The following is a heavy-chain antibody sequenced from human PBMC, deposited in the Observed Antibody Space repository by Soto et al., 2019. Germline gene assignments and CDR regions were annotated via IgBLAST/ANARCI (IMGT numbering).Heavy chain of an antibody. CDR3: ARDGDVNTGFGKDY. CDR1: GFTFSSYG. Sequence: GGSLRLSCAATGFTFSSYGMHWVRQAPGKGLEWVAFIWHDGGNKFYAESVKGRFTISRDNSKNTLYLQMTGLSAEDTAMYYCARDGDVNTGFGKDYWGQGTLVTVSS. D-gene: IGHD3-16*01. CDR2: IWHDGGNK. V-gene: IGHV3-33*01. J-gene: IGHJ4*02.